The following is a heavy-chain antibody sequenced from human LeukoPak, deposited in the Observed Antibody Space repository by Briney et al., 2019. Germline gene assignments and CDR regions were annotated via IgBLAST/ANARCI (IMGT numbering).Heavy chain of an antibody. CDR3: ARGRSGSYPKIDYYYYYGMDV. CDR2: ISAYNGNT. D-gene: IGHD3-10*01. CDR1: GYTFTSYG. J-gene: IGHJ6*02. V-gene: IGHV1-18*01. Sequence: GASVKVSCKASGYTFTSYGISWVRQAPGQGLEWMGWISAYNGNTNYAQKLQGRVTMTTDTSTSTAYMELRSLRSDDTAVYYCARGRSGSYPKIDYYYYYGMDVWGQGTTVTVSS.